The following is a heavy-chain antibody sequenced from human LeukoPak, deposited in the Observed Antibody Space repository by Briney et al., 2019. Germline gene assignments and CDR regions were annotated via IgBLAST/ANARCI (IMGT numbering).Heavy chain of an antibody. CDR1: GFTFSSYS. V-gene: IGHV3-21*01. Sequence: KPGGSLRLSCAASGFTFSSYSMNWVRQAPGKGLEWVSSISSSSSYIYYADSVKGRFTISRDNAKNSLYLQMNSLRAEDTAVYYCAKDIMGFPDGYFDYWGQGTLVTVSS. J-gene: IGHJ4*02. CDR3: AKDIMGFPDGYFDY. D-gene: IGHD2-8*01. CDR2: ISSSSSYI.